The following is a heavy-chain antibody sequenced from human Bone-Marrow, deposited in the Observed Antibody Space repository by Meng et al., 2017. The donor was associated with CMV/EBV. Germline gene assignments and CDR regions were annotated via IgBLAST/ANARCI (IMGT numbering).Heavy chain of an antibody. CDR3: AIHVTAAGARLDY. CDR2: IYSGGST. D-gene: IGHD6-25*01. CDR1: GFTVSSNY. V-gene: IGHV3-66*02. J-gene: IGHJ4*02. Sequence: GESLKISCAASGFTVSSNYMSWVRQAPGKGLEWVSVIYSGGSTYYADSVKGRFTISRDNSKNTLYLQMNSLRAEDTAVYYCAIHVTAAGARLDYWGQGTRVTVSS.